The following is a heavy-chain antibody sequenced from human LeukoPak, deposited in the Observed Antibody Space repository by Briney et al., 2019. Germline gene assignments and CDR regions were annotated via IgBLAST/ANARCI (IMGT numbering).Heavy chain of an antibody. J-gene: IGHJ4*02. D-gene: IGHD6-13*01. CDR2: ISSSSSYI. Sequence: GGSLRLSCAAPGFTFSSYSMNWVRQAPGKGLEWVSSISSSSSYIYYADSVKGRFTISRDNAKNSLYLQMNSLRAEDTAVYYCARDSRSSSWSPDYWGQGTLVTVSS. CDR1: GFTFSSYS. V-gene: IGHV3-21*01. CDR3: ARDSRSSSWSPDY.